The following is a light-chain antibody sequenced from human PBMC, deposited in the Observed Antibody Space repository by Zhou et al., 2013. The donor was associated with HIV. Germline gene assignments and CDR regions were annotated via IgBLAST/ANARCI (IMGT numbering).Light chain of an antibody. Sequence: DIQMTQSPSSVSASVGDRVNITCRSSQPISTWLAWYQQKQGKVPKLLIYDVSNLQTGVPSRFSGSGSGTDFTLTISSVQPEDFATYFCQQTNRLPRTFGGGTEVQ. CDR2: DVS. V-gene: IGKV1-12*01. J-gene: IGKJ4*01. CDR1: QPISTW. CDR3: QQTNRLPRT.